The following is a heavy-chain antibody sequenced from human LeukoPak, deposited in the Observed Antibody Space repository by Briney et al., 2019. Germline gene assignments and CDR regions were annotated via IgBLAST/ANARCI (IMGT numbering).Heavy chain of an antibody. CDR1: GFAFSTYW. J-gene: IGHJ4*02. V-gene: IGHV3-7*01. CDR2: INQDGSQT. Sequence: PGGSLRLSCAASGFAFSTYWMTWVRQAPGKGLEWVAIINQDGSQTYYVDSVKSRFTISRDNAKNSLFLQMNSLRAEDTAVYYCARDALTYGSGSFGDYWGQGTLVTVSS. D-gene: IGHD3-10*01. CDR3: ARDALTYGSGSFGDY.